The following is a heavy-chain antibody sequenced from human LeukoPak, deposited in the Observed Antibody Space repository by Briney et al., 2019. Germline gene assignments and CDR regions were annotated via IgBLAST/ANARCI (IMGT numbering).Heavy chain of an antibody. J-gene: IGHJ6*04. D-gene: IGHD7-27*01. V-gene: IGHV3-48*01. CDR1: GFIFSSYG. Sequence: PGGSLRLSCAASGFIFSSYGMNWVRQAPGKGLEWVSYISSSSSTIYYADSVKGRFTISRDNAKNSLYLQMNSLRAEDTAVYYCAIGPPYAPGVLDVWGKGTTVTISS. CDR2: ISSSSSTI. CDR3: AIGPPYAPGVLDV.